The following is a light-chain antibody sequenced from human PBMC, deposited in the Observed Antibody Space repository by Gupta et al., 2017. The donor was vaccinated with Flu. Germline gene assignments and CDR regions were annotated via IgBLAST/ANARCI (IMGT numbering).Light chain of an antibody. CDR2: EVS. J-gene: IGLJ1*01. CDR1: SRDVGGYNY. CDR3: SSYTSSSTPYV. Sequence: QSPLPQPASVSGSPGQSLPISCTGPSRDVGGYNYVSWYHQHPGKAPKLMIYEVSNRTSGVANRFSGAKYGNTASLTSSGLQAEDEADYYCSSYTSSSTPYVFGTGTKVTVL. V-gene: IGLV2-14*01.